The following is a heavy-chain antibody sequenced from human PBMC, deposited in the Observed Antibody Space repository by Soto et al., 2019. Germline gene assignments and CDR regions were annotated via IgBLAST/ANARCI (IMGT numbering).Heavy chain of an antibody. CDR3: AREAPGDYDSSGYYYDVELDY. V-gene: IGHV1-3*01. J-gene: IGHJ4*02. CDR2: INAGNGNT. D-gene: IGHD3-22*01. CDR1: GYTFTSYA. Sequence: ASVKVSCKASGYTFTSYAMHWVRQAPGQRLEWMGWINAGNGNTKYSQKFQGRVTMTTDTSTSTAYMELRSLRSDDTAVYYCAREAPGDYDSSGYYYDVELDYWGQGTLVTVSS.